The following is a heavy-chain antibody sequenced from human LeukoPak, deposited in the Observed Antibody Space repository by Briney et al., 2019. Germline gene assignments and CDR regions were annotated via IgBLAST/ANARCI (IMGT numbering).Heavy chain of an antibody. Sequence: GGSLRLSCAASGFTFSSYGMHWVRQAPGKGLEWVAFIRYDGSNKYYADSVKGRFTISRDNSKNTLYLQMNSLRAEDTAVYYCAKRLLYDSSGFDYWGQGTLVTVSS. D-gene: IGHD3-22*01. CDR2: IRYDGSNK. J-gene: IGHJ4*02. V-gene: IGHV3-30*02. CDR1: GFTFSSYG. CDR3: AKRLLYDSSGFDY.